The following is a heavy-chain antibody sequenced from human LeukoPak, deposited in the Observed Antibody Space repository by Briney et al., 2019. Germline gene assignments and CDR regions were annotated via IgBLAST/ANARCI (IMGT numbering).Heavy chain of an antibody. CDR1: GFTFSTYV. V-gene: IGHV3-30*01. J-gene: IGHJ4*02. CDR2: ISRDGSNK. D-gene: IGHD3-16*01. CDR3: AREPAGSGWGYYFDY. Sequence: GTSLRLSCAASGFTFSTYVMHWVRQAPGKGLEWVAVISRDGSNKDYADSVKGRFTISRDSSKNTLYVEMHSLRTEDTAMYYCAREPAGSGWGYYFDYWGQGTLVTVSS.